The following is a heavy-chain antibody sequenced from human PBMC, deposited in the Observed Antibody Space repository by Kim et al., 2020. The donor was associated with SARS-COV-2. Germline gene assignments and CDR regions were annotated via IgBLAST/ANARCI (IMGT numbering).Heavy chain of an antibody. J-gene: IGHJ6*02. Sequence: RVTISVDTSKNQFSLKLSSVTAADTAVYYCARWGVVVVAATPPYYYGMDVWGQGTTVTVSS. D-gene: IGHD2-15*01. CDR3: ARWGVVVVAATPPYYYGMDV. V-gene: IGHV4-34*01.